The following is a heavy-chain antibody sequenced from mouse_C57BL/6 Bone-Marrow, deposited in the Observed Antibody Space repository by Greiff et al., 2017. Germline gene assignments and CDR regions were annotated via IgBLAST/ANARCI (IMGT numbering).Heavy chain of an antibody. CDR2: ISSGGSYT. Sequence: EVQLVESGGDLVKPGGSLKLSCAASGFTFSSYGMSWVRQTPDKRLEWVATISSGGSYTYYPDSVKGRFTISRDNAKNTLYLQMSSLKSEDTAMYYCARHLGRGGFDYWGHGTTLTVAS. CDR3: ARHLGRGGFDY. V-gene: IGHV5-6*01. D-gene: IGHD4-1*01. J-gene: IGHJ2*01. CDR1: GFTFSSYG.